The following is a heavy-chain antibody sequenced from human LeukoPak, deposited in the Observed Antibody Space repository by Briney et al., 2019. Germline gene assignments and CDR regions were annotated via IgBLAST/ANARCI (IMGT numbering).Heavy chain of an antibody. J-gene: IGHJ3*01. CDR2: IFWDDNE. V-gene: IGHV2-5*02. Sequence: SGPTLVNPTQTLTLTCTFSGFSLTTTGVGVGWIRQPPGKALEWLATIFWDDNERYRPSLQTRLTITKDISKNRVVLTLTNMDPKNTSICAYEHSDTHFPLTSPTLGNNAFDVWGQGTLVSVSS. CDR3: EHSDTHFPLTSPTLGNNAFDV. D-gene: IGHD3-3*02. CDR1: GFSLTTTGVG.